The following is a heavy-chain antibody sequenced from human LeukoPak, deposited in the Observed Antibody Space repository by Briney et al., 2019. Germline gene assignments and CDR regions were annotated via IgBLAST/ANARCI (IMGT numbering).Heavy chain of an antibody. CDR3: ARVRGRQQLVYFDY. Sequence: GGSLRLSCAASGFTFSDYYMTWIRRAPGKGLEWVSYISSSSSYTNYADSVKGRSTISRDNAKNSLYLQMNSLRAEDSAVYYCARVRGRQQLVYFDYWGQGTLVTVSS. J-gene: IGHJ4*02. CDR1: GFTFSDYY. D-gene: IGHD6-13*01. CDR2: ISSSSSYT. V-gene: IGHV3-11*06.